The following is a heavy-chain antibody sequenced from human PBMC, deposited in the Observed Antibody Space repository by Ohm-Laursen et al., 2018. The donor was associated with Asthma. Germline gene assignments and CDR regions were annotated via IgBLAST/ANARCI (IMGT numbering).Heavy chain of an antibody. J-gene: IGHJ4*02. V-gene: IGHV3-30-3*01. CDR2: GGSYYDGGLK. CDR1: GFTFRSYA. D-gene: IGHD3-3*01. Sequence: SLRLSCAASGFTFRSYAMHWVRQAPGKGLEWVAVGGSYYDGGLKYYADSVNGRFTVSRDDSKNTLYLQMNSLRPDDTAVYYCARDVMEWYFPAFDFWGQGTLVTVSS. CDR3: ARDVMEWYFPAFDF.